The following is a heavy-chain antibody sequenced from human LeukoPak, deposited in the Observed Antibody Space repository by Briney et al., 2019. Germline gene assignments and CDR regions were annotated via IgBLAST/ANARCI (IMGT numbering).Heavy chain of an antibody. D-gene: IGHD3-22*01. J-gene: IGHJ4*02. CDR3: ARTVMSHYDSSGYLDY. Sequence: ASVKVSCKASGYTFTGYYMHWVRQAPGQGLEWMGWINPNSGGTNYAQKFQGRVTMTRDTSISTAYMELSRLGSDDTAVYYCARTVMSHYDSSGYLDYWGQGTLVTVSS. V-gene: IGHV1-2*02. CDR1: GYTFTGYY. CDR2: INPNSGGT.